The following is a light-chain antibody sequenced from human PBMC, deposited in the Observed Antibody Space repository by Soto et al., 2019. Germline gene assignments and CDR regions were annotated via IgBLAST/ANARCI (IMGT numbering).Light chain of an antibody. V-gene: IGLV2-14*01. CDR3: SSYTISSTLA. CDR1: SSDVGGYNY. CDR2: EVS. Sequence: QSVLTQPASVSGSPGQSITISCTGTSSDVGGYNYVSWYQQHPGKAPKLMIYEVSNRPSGVSNRFSGSKSGNTASLTISGRQAEDEADYYCSSYTISSTLAFGTGTK. J-gene: IGLJ1*01.